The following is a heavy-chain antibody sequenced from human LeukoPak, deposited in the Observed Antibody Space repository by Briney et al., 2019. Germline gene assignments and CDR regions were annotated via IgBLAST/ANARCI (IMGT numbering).Heavy chain of an antibody. CDR3: ANRAVAGSGYYFYYGMDV. V-gene: IGHV3-23*01. Sequence: GGSLRLSCAASGFTFSGFAMSWVRRTPGKGLEWVSAISDSGGSAYYADSVKGRFTISRDNSKNILYLQMNSLRAEDTAVYYCANRAVAGSGYYFYYGMDVWGQGTTVTVSS. CDR1: GFTFSGFA. J-gene: IGHJ6*02. D-gene: IGHD6-19*01. CDR2: ISDSGGSA.